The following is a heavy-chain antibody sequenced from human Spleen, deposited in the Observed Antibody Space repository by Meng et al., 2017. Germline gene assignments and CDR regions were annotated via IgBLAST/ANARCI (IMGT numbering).Heavy chain of an antibody. Sequence: QVQLVQSGAEVKKPGASVKVSCKASGYTFTSYYMHWVRQAPGQGLEWMGIINPSGGSTSYAQKFQGRVTLTRDTSTSTVYMELSTLGSEDTALYYCAREKSPGHFDYLGQGILVTVSS. CDR1: GYTFTSYY. V-gene: IGHV1-46*01. J-gene: IGHJ4*02. CDR2: INPSGGST. CDR3: AREKSPGHFDY.